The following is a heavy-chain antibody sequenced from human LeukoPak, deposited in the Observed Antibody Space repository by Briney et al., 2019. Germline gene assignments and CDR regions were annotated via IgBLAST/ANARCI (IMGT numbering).Heavy chain of an antibody. CDR3: ARGEEHGSGTVHFDY. J-gene: IGHJ4*02. CDR1: GGSISSSIW. V-gene: IGHV4-4*02. D-gene: IGHD3-10*01. Sequence: PSETLSLTCAVSGGSISSSIWWSWVRQPPGKGLEWIGEIYHSGSTNFNPSLKSRVTISVDRSNNQFSLRLTSVTAADTAVYYCARGEEHGSGTVHFDYWGQGTLVTVSS. CDR2: IYHSGST.